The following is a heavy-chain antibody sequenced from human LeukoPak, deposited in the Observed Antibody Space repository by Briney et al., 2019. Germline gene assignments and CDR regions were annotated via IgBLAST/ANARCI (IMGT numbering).Heavy chain of an antibody. J-gene: IGHJ4*02. V-gene: IGHV1-69*04. CDR2: IIPILGIA. D-gene: IGHD3-22*01. CDR1: GGTFSSYA. Sequence: ASVKVSCKASGGTFSSYAISWVRQAPGQGLERMGRIIPILGIANYAQKFQGRVTITADKSTSTAYMELSSLRSEDTAVYYCARAPSSGFCDYWGQGTLVTVSS. CDR3: ARAPSSGFCDY.